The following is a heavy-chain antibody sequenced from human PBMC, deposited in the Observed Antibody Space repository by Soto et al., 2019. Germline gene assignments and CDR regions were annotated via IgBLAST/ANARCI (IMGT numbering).Heavy chain of an antibody. V-gene: IGHV4-61*01. CDR1: GGSVSSGSYY. CDR3: ARGMASYYDDGSGSLFG. D-gene: IGHD3-22*01. Sequence: SETLSLTCTVSGGSVSSGSYYWSWNRQPPGKGLEWIGYTYYSGSTNYNSSLKSRVTISVDTSKNQFSLKLSSVTAADTAVYYCARGMASYYDDGSGSLFGWGQGTLVTVSS. J-gene: IGHJ4*02. CDR2: TYYSGST.